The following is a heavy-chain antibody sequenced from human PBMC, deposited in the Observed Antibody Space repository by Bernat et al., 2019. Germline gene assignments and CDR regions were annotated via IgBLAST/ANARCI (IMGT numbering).Heavy chain of an antibody. D-gene: IGHD2-21*01. V-gene: IGHV3-15*01. CDR3: ATGFGDH. Sequence: EVQLVESGGGSVKPGGSLRLSCAASGFSFTSTWMGWVRQAPGKGLEWVGRIRTRTDAGTTDYTAPVKGRFTISRDDSKNALYLQMNSLKIEDTAVYYCATGFGDHWGQGTLVTVSS. J-gene: IGHJ4*02. CDR2: IRTRTDAGTT. CDR1: GFSFTSTW.